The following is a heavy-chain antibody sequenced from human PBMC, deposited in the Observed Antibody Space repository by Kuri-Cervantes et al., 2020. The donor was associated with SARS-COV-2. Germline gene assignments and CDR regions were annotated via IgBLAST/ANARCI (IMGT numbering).Heavy chain of an antibody. CDR2: IIPIFGTA. CDR3: ASIFGVVTEIDAFDI. CDR1: GGTFSSYA. V-gene: IGHV1-69*13. D-gene: IGHD3-3*02. J-gene: IGHJ3*02. Sequence: SVKVSCKASGGTFSSYAISWVRQAPGQGLEWMGGIIPIFGTANYAQKFQGRVTITADESTSTAYMELNSLRAEDTAVYYCASIFGVVTEIDAFDIWGQGTMVTVSS.